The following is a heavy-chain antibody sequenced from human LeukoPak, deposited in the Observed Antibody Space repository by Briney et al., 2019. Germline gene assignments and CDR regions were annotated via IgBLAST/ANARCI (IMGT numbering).Heavy chain of an antibody. V-gene: IGHV4-59*01. D-gene: IGHD2-2*01. Sequence: SETLSLTYTVSGGSISSYYWSWIRQPPGKGLEWIGYIYYSGSTNYNPSLKSRVTISVDTSKNQFSLKLSSVTAADTAVYYCARGGRYCSSTSCSVWRKFDYWGQGTLVTVSS. CDR1: GGSISSYY. CDR3: ARGGRYCSSTSCSVWRKFDY. CDR2: IYYSGST. J-gene: IGHJ4*02.